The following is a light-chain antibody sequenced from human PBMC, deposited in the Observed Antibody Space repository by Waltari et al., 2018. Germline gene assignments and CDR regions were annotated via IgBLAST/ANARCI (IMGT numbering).Light chain of an antibody. CDR2: WAS. CDR1: QCVLYSYKSKHY. J-gene: IGKJ1*01. V-gene: IGKV4-1*01. Sequence: DIVMTQSPDSLAVSLGERAPINCTSSQCVLYSYKSKHYLAWYQQKPGQPPKLLLYWASTRASGAPDRFSGSGSGTDFTLTISSLQAEDVAVYYCHQYYTTPRTFGQGTKVEIK. CDR3: HQYYTTPRT.